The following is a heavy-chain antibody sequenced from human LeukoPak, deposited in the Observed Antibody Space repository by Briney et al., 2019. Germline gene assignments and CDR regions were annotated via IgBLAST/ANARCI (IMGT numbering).Heavy chain of an antibody. CDR3: TGGFRRNWFDP. D-gene: IGHD2-15*01. CDR1: GGSISSYY. V-gene: IGHV4-59*08. CDR2: IYYSGST. Sequence: SETLSLTCTVSGGSISSYYWSWIRQPPGKGLEWIGYIYYSGSTNYNPSLKSRVTISVDTSKNQFSLRLSSVTAADTAVYYCTGGFRRNWFDPWGQGTLVTVSS. J-gene: IGHJ5*02.